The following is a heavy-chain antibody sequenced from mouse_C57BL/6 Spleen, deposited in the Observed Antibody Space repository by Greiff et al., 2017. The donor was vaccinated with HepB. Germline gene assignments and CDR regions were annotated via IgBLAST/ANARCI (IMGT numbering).Heavy chain of an antibody. J-gene: IGHJ2*01. CDR1: GFTFSDYY. Sequence: EVKLMESEGGLVQPGSSMKLSCTASGFTFSDYYMAWVRQVPEKGLEWVANINYDGSSTYYLDSLKSRFIISRDNAKNILYLQMSSLKSEDTATYYCARGRDYYGSWYYFDYWGQGTTLTVSS. V-gene: IGHV5-16*01. CDR2: INYDGSST. CDR3: ARGRDYYGSWYYFDY. D-gene: IGHD1-1*01.